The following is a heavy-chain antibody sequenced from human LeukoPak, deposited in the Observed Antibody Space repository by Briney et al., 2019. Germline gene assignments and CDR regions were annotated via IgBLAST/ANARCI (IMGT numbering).Heavy chain of an antibody. V-gene: IGHV3-21*01. J-gene: IGHJ6*03. CDR3: ARDPYSGRYGDYYYYYMDV. CDR1: EFTFSEYS. Sequence: PGGSLRLSCAASEFTFSEYSMNWVRQAPGKGLEWVASISSTSTYIYYADSVTGRFTISRDNAKNSLYLQMNSLRAEDTAVYYCARDPYSGRYGDYYYYYMDVWGKGTTVTISS. CDR2: ISSTSTYI. D-gene: IGHD1-26*01.